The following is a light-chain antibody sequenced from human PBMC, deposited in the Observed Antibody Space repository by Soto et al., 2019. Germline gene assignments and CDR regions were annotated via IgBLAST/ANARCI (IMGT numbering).Light chain of an antibody. V-gene: IGLV2-14*01. J-gene: IGLJ1*01. Sequence: QSALTQPASVSGSPGRSITISCTGTSSDVGGYKYVSWYQQHPDKAPKLIIFEVSNRPSGISSRFSGSKSGNTASLTISGLQAEDEADYYCCSYAGSYSYAFATGTKVTVL. CDR1: SSDVGGYKY. CDR3: CSYAGSYSYA. CDR2: EVS.